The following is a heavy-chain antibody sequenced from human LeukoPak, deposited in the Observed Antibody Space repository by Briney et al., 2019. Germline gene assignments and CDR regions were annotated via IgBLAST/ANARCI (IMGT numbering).Heavy chain of an antibody. Sequence: ASVKVSCKASGYTFSSYGASWVRQAPGQGLEWMGWISAYNGNTNYAQRFQGRVTMTTDTSTSTAYMELRSLRSDDTAGFYCARAPYSGRYNVEVHWGQGTLVTVSS. CDR1: GYTFSSYG. CDR2: ISAYNGNT. CDR3: ARAPYSGRYNVEVH. J-gene: IGHJ4*02. D-gene: IGHD1-26*01. V-gene: IGHV1-18*01.